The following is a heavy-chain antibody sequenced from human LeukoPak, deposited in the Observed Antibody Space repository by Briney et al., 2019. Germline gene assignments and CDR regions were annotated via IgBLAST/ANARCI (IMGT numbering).Heavy chain of an antibody. CDR1: GFTFDYYG. CDR2: ISGTGGTT. D-gene: IGHD6-19*01. CDR3: ARRSGIAVAGAFDY. J-gene: IGHJ4*02. V-gene: IGHV3-23*01. Sequence: GGSLRLSCAASGFTFDYYGMSWVRQAPGKGLEWVSTISGTGGTTYYADSVKGRFTISRDNSKNTLYLQMNSLRAEDTAVYYCARRSGIAVAGAFDYWGQGTLVTVSS.